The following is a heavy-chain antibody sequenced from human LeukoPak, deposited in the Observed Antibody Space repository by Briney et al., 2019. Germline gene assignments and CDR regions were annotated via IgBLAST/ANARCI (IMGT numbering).Heavy chain of an antibody. V-gene: IGHV4-31*03. CDR3: ARARTRITIFGVDAFDI. J-gene: IGHJ3*02. D-gene: IGHD3-3*01. CDR1: GGSISSGGYY. CDR2: IYYSGST. Sequence: PSETLSLTRTVSGGSISSGGYYWSWIRQHPGKGLEWIGYIYYSGSTYYNPSLKSRVTISVDTSKNQFSLKLSSVTAADTAVYYCARARTRITIFGVDAFDIWGQGTMVTVSS.